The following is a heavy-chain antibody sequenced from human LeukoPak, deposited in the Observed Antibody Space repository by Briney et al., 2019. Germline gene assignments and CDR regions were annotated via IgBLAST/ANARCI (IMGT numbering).Heavy chain of an antibody. CDR1: GFTFDDYA. J-gene: IGHJ4*02. CDR2: ISWNSGSI. D-gene: IGHD3-10*01. V-gene: IGHV3-9*01. CDR3: ARVVRGVIGDY. Sequence: GRSLRLSCAASGFTFDDYAMHWVRQAPGKGLEWVSGISWNSGSIGYADSVKGRFTISRDNAKNSLYLQMNSLRAEDTAVYYCARVVRGVIGDYWGQGTLVTVSS.